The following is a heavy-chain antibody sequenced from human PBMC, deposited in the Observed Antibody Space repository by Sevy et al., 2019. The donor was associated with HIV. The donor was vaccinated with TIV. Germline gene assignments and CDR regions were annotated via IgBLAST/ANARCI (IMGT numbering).Heavy chain of an antibody. CDR1: GFTFSSYS. CDR3: ARDLNDYNNYMYSFDY. J-gene: IGHJ4*02. D-gene: IGHD4-4*01. CDR2: ISTSGTYK. Sequence: GGSLRLSCAVSGFTFSSYSMNWDRQAPGKGLEWVSFISTSGTYKYYADSVKGRFTISRDNAKNSLFLQMNSLRADDTAVYYCARDLNDYNNYMYSFDYWGQGTLVTVSS. V-gene: IGHV3-21*01.